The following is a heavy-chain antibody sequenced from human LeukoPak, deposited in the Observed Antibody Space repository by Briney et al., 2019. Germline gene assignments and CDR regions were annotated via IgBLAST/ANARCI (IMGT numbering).Heavy chain of an antibody. D-gene: IGHD6-6*01. J-gene: IGHJ4*02. CDR3: ARDLRSSSVYYFDY. Sequence: GSVKVSCKASGYTLTSYGISWVRQAPGQGREWMAWINAYNGDTNFAQKLQGRVTVTTDTSTSTAYMELRSLRSDDTAVYYCARDLRSSSVYYFDYWGQGTLVTVSS. CDR1: GYTLTSYG. CDR2: INAYNGDT. V-gene: IGHV1-18*01.